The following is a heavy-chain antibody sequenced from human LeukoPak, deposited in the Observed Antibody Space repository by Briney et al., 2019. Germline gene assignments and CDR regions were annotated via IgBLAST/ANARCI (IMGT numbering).Heavy chain of an antibody. CDR3: ARTNELGRGAFDI. V-gene: IGHV3-21*01. J-gene: IGHJ3*02. Sequence: GGSLRLSCAASGFTFSSYSMNWVRQARGTGLEWVSSVSSSSTYIYYADSVKGRFTISRDNAKKSLFLQMNSLRAEDTAVYYCARTNELGRGAFDIWGQGTMVTVSS. CDR1: GFTFSSYS. D-gene: IGHD7-27*01. CDR2: VSSSSTYI.